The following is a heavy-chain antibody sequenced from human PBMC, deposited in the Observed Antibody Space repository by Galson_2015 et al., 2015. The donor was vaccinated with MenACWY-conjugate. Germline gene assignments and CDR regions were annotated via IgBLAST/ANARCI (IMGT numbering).Heavy chain of an antibody. CDR3: ARRHCSSGSCFFDY. CDR2: IYYSGTT. Sequence: LSLTCTVSGGSISRYYLSWIRQPPGKGLEWIGYIYYSGTTKYNPSLKSRVTISADTSKTQFSLRLNSVTAADTAVYYCARRHCSSGSCFFDYWGQGSLVTVSS. V-gene: IGHV4-59*08. J-gene: IGHJ4*02. CDR1: GGSISRYY. D-gene: IGHD2-15*01.